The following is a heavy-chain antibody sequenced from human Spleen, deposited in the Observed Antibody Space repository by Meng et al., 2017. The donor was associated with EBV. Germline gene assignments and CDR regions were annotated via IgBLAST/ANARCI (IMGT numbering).Heavy chain of an antibody. CDR2: ISNDGRNK. D-gene: IGHD5-12*01. V-gene: IGHV3-30*18. CDR1: GFTFSTYA. Sequence: QVELVESGGGVVQPGRSLRLSCAASGFTFSTYAMYWVRQAPGKGLEWVTIISNDGRNKHYADSVKGRFTISRDNSKNTLYLQMNSLRAEDTAVYYCAKDLVGGYDFDQWGQGALVTVSS. J-gene: IGHJ4*02. CDR3: AKDLVGGYDFDQ.